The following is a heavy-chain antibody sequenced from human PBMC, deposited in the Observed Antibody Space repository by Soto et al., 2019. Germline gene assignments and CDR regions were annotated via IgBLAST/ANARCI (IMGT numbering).Heavy chain of an antibody. Sequence: GGSLRLSCAASGFTFSSYGMHWVRQAPGKGLEWVAVISYDGSNKYYADSVKGRFTISRGNSKNTLYLQMNSLRAEDTAVYYCAKTTHYYDSSGYYWSPDYWGQGTLVTVSS. CDR2: ISYDGSNK. J-gene: IGHJ4*02. CDR1: GFTFSSYG. CDR3: AKTTHYYDSSGYYWSPDY. D-gene: IGHD3-22*01. V-gene: IGHV3-30*18.